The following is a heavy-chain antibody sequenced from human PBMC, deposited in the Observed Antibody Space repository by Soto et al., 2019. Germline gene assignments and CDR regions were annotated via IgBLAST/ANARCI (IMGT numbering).Heavy chain of an antibody. Sequence: SETLSLTCTVSGGSISSYYWSWIRQPPGKGLEWIGYIYHSGSTNYNPSLKSRVTISVDTSKNQFSLKLSSVTAADTAVYYCARDHRRYFDYWGQGTLVTVSS. CDR2: IYHSGST. CDR1: GGSISSYY. V-gene: IGHV4-59*01. CDR3: ARDHRRYFDY. J-gene: IGHJ4*02.